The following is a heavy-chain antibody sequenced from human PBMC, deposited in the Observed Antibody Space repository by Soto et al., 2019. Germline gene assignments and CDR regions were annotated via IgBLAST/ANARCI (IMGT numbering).Heavy chain of an antibody. D-gene: IGHD3-9*01. CDR1: GGSISSYY. CDR3: ARSITYFDWLLYGGYFDY. Sequence: SETLSLTCTVSGGSISSYYWSWIRQPPGKGLEWIGYIYYSGSTYYNPSLKSRVTISVDTSKNQFSLKLSSVTAADTAVYYCARSITYFDWLLYGGYFDYWGQGTLVTVSS. CDR2: IYYSGST. J-gene: IGHJ4*02. V-gene: IGHV4-59*08.